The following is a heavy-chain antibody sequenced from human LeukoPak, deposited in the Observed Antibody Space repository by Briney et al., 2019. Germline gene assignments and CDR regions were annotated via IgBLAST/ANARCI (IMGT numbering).Heavy chain of an antibody. V-gene: IGHV3-30-3*02. J-gene: IGHJ4*02. CDR3: AKHLWRDLLSFGEGYYVGD. Sequence: GRSLRLSCAASGFTFSSYAMHWVRQAPGKGLEWVAVISYDGSNKYYADSVKGRFTIARDNSKNTLYLQMNSLRADDTAVYYCAKHLWRDLLSFGEGYYVGDWGQGTLVTVSS. CDR2: ISYDGSNK. D-gene: IGHD3-10*01. CDR1: GFTFSSYA.